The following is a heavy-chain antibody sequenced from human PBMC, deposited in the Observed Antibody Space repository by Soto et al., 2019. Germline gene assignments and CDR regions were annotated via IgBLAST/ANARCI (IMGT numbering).Heavy chain of an antibody. CDR3: ARWATVTTVRNYYYYYGMDV. CDR1: GGSFSGYY. J-gene: IGHJ6*02. V-gene: IGHV4-34*01. CDR2: ISHSGST. Sequence: QVQLQQWGAGLLKPSETLSLTCAVYGGSFSGYYWSWIRQPPGKGLEWIGEISHSGSTNYNPSLKSRVTISVDTSKNQFPLKLSSVTAADTAVYYCARWATVTTVRNYYYYYGMDVWGQGPTVTVSS. D-gene: IGHD4-17*01.